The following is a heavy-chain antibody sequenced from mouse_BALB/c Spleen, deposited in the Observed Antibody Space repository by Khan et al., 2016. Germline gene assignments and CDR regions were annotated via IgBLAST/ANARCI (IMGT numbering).Heavy chain of an antibody. CDR1: GYTFTSYV. CDR2: INPYNVGT. V-gene: IGHV1S136*01. Sequence: VQLQQSGPELVKPGASVKMSCKASGYTFTSYVMHWVKQKPGQGLEWIGYINPYNVGTKYNEKFKGKAPLTSDKSSSTAYMELRSLTSEASVVYYCARADYAMDYWGKGTSVTVSS. CDR3: ARADYAMDY. J-gene: IGHJ4*01.